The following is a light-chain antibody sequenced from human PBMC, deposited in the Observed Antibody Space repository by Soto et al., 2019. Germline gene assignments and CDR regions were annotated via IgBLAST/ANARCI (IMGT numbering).Light chain of an antibody. J-gene: IGLJ1*01. V-gene: IGLV2-14*01. CDR3: SSYTRSCTLDTYV. CDR2: EVS. CDR1: SSDVGGYNY. Sequence: QSVLTQPASVSGSPGQSITISCTGTSSDVGGYNYVSWYQQHPGKAPNLMLYEVSNRPSGVSNRFSGSKSGNTSSLTISGLQAEDDAAYYCSSYTRSCTLDTYVFGTGTKLTVL.